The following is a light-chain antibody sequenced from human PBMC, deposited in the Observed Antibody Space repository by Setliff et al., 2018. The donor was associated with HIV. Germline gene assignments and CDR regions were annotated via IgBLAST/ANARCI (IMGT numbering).Light chain of an antibody. CDR3: QSYDSSLSAYV. V-gene: IGLV1-40*01. CDR1: SANIGAGYD. J-gene: IGLJ1*01. CDR2: GNI. Sequence: VLTQPPSVSGAPGQRVTISCTGSSANIGAGYDVHWYQHLPGTAPKLVIYGNINRPSGVPDRFSGSKSGTSASLAITGLQAEDEADYYCQSYDSSLSAYVFGSGTKVTVL.